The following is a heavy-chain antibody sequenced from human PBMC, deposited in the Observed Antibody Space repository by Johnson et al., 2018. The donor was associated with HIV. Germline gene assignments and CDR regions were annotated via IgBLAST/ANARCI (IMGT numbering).Heavy chain of an antibody. CDR1: GFSIDDYG. J-gene: IGHJ3*02. Sequence: VQLVESGGGAVRPGGSLRLSCAASGFSIDDYGMSWARQAPGKGLEWVSGINWNGGSRGYADSVTGRFTISRDNAKNSRSLQINSLRAEDTAVYYCAAGYAMASDAFDIWGQGTMVTVSS. CDR2: INWNGGSR. V-gene: IGHV3-20*04. D-gene: IGHD2-8*01. CDR3: AAGYAMASDAFDI.